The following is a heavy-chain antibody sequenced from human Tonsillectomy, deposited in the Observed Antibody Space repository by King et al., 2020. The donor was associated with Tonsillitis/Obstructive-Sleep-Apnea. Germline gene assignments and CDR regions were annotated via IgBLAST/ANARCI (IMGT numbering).Heavy chain of an antibody. V-gene: IGHV3-74*01. Sequence: VQLVESGGGLVQPGGSLRLSCEASGFIFRNYWMHLVRQAPGKGLGCGAHIKAHWSEKNYADSVKGLFTISRDNAKNTLYVEIDSLGAGDTAVYYCAKGGTYYAVPVDHWGQGTLVTVSS. J-gene: IGHJ1*01. CDR1: GFIFRNYW. CDR3: AKGGTYYAVPVDH. CDR2: IKAHWSEK. D-gene: IGHD1-26*01.